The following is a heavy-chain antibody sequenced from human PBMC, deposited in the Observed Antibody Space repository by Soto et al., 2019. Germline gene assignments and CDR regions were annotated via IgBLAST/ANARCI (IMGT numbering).Heavy chain of an antibody. J-gene: IGHJ4*01. Sequence: SETLSLTCAVSGGSISSSNWWTWVRQPPGKGLEWIGEIYHSGSTNYNPSLKSRVTISVDKSKNQFSLKLSSLTAADTAVYYCARDVIAVAGTFFDYWGHGILVTVSS. CDR1: GGSISSSNW. CDR3: ARDVIAVAGTFFDY. CDR2: IYHSGST. V-gene: IGHV4-4*02. D-gene: IGHD6-19*01.